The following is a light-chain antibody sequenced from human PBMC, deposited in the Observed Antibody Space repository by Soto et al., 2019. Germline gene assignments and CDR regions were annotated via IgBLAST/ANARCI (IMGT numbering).Light chain of an antibody. CDR2: DAS. CDR1: QSVRSS. Sequence: EIVMTQSPGTLSVSPGERATLFFRASQSVRSSLAWYQQKPGQAPRLLIYDASTRHTGIPARFSGSGSGTNFTLTIASLQPDDFATYYCQQYETFSGTFGPGTKVDIK. V-gene: IGKV3D-15*01. CDR3: QQYETFSGT. J-gene: IGKJ1*01.